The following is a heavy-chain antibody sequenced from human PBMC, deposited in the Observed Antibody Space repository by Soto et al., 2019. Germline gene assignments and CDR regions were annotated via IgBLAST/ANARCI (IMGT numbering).Heavy chain of an antibody. CDR1: RFTFSNYA. CDR2: ISDSGSRT. CDR3: AKTENFNGYYNAFDY. V-gene: IGHV3-23*01. D-gene: IGHD3-9*01. Sequence: PGGSLRLSCAASRFTFSNYAMNWVRQAPGKGLEWVSGISDSGSRTYYAYSVKGRFSISRDNSNRVVYLQMGSLTAGDTAVYYCAKTENFNGYYNAFDYWGQGTRVTFSS. J-gene: IGHJ4*02.